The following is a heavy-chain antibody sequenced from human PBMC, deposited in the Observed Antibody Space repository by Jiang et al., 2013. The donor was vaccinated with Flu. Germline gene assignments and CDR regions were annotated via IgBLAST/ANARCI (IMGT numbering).Heavy chain of an antibody. V-gene: IGHV3-30-3*01. D-gene: IGHD3-10*01. CDR3: ARDGTYSRPRWNSWLDP. Sequence: YAMHWVRQAPGKGLEWVAIILYDGNNQYYADSVRGRFTISRDNSKNTLYLQMNSLRDDDTAVYYCARDGTYSRPRWNSWLDPWGQGTLVIVSS. CDR1: YA. CDR2: ILYDGNNQ. J-gene: IGHJ5*02.